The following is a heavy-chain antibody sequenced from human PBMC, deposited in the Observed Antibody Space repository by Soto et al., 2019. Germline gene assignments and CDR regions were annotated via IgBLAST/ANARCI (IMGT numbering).Heavy chain of an antibody. V-gene: IGHV3-33*01. Sequence: QVQLVESGGGVVQPGRSLRLSCAASGFTFSSYGMHWVRQAPGKGLERVAVIWYDGSNKYYADSVKGRFTISRDNSKNTLYLQMNSLRAEDTAVYYCAREAVVVVAAPRTWFDPWGQGTLVTVSS. CDR2: IWYDGSNK. J-gene: IGHJ5*02. D-gene: IGHD2-15*01. CDR1: GFTFSSYG. CDR3: AREAVVVVAAPRTWFDP.